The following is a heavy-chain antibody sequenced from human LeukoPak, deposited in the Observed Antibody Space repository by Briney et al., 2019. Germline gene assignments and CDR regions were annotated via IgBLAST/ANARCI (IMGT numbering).Heavy chain of an antibody. V-gene: IGHV3-21*01. J-gene: IGHJ4*02. CDR1: GYTFSSYS. Sequence: PGGSLRLSCAASGYTFSSYSINWVRQAPGKGLEWVSSISVRSNYIYYADSVRGRFSISRDDARDSLYLQMNSLRAEDTAVYYCVRLRRNSDTSGFYYYYDYWGQGTLLTVSS. CDR2: ISVRSNYI. CDR3: VRLRRNSDTSGFYYYYDY. D-gene: IGHD3-22*01.